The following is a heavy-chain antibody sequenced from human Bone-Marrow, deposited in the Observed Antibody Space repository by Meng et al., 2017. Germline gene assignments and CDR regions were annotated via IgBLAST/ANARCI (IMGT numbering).Heavy chain of an antibody. CDR3: ARVIYRPSGHNYFDP. D-gene: IGHD1-26*01. Sequence: LQESGPRLVKPSGTLALTCAVSGGSISSPNWWSWVRQPPGRGLEWIGEIYHSGSTTYNPSLLSRVTISVDKSKNQFSLKLSSVTAADTAIYYCARVIYRPSGHNYFDPWGQGTLVTVSS. J-gene: IGHJ5*02. V-gene: IGHV4-4*02. CDR2: IYHSGST. CDR1: GGSISSPNW.